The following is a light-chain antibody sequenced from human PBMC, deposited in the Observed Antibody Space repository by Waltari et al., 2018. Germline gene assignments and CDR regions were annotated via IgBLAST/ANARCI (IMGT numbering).Light chain of an antibody. CDR1: GSNIGAGYD. V-gene: IGLV1-40*01. Sequence: QSVLTQPPSVSGAPGQSVPISCPASGSNIGAGYDAHWYQQLPRAAPKLLIYGSTSRPLGVPDRFFGSTSGTSASLAIIGLQAEDEADYYCQSYDTSLSVVFGGGTKVTVL. J-gene: IGLJ3*02. CDR2: GST. CDR3: QSYDTSLSVV.